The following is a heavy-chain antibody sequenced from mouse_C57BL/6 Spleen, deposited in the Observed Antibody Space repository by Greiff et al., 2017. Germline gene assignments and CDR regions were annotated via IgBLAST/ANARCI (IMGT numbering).Heavy chain of an antibody. V-gene: IGHV1-82*01. J-gene: IGHJ3*01. D-gene: IGHD1-1*01. CDR1: GYAFSSSW. CDR3: ARSDYYGSKFAY. CDR2: IYPGDGDT. Sequence: VKLQESGPELVKPGASVKISCKASGYAFSSSWMNWVKQRPGKGHEWIGRIYPGDGDTNYNGKFKGKATLTADKSSSTAYMQLSSLTYEDSAVYFCARSDYYGSKFAYWGQGTLVTVSA.